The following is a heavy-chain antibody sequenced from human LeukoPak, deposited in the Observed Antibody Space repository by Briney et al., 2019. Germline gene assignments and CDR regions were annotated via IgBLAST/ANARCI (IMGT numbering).Heavy chain of an antibody. Sequence: PSETLSLTCTVSGGSFSSSSYYWGWIRQPPGKGLEWIGSFYYSGSTYYNPSLKSRVTISVDTSKNQFSLKLSSATAADTAIYYCARIDGGHHLSPFDYWGQGTLVTVSS. D-gene: IGHD4-23*01. CDR1: GGSFSSSSYY. CDR2: FYYSGST. CDR3: ARIDGGHHLSPFDY. J-gene: IGHJ4*02. V-gene: IGHV4-39*01.